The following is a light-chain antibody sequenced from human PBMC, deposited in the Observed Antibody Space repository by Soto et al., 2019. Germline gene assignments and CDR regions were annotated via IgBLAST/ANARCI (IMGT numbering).Light chain of an antibody. CDR1: QSVSIN. Sequence: EIVMTQSPATLSVSPGESATLSCRASQSVSINVAWYQQKPGQAPRLLIHHASTRATSTPARFSGSGSGTEFTLTIKSLQSEDFAVYYCQQYNNWAPETFGQGTKVDI. CDR3: QQYNNWAPET. J-gene: IGKJ2*01. V-gene: IGKV3-15*01. CDR2: HAS.